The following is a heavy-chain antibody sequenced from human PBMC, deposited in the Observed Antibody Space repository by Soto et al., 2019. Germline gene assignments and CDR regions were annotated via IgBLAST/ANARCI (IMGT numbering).Heavy chain of an antibody. CDR2: ISSSSSYI. CDR3: ASIRLGYSHGYIYFDY. D-gene: IGHD5-18*01. Sequence: PGGSLRLSCAASGFTFSSYSMNWVRQAPGKGLEWVSSISSSSSYIYYADSVKGRFTISRDNAKNSLYLQMNSLRAEDTAVYYCASIRLGYSHGYIYFDYWGQGTLVTVSS. J-gene: IGHJ4*02. CDR1: GFTFSSYS. V-gene: IGHV3-21*01.